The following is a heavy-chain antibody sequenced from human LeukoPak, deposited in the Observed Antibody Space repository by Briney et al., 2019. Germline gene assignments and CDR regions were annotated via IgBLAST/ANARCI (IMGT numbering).Heavy chain of an antibody. J-gene: IGHJ5*02. V-gene: IGHV3-48*01. D-gene: IGHD6-19*01. CDR2: IISSSSTI. CDR3: ARAIAVSINR. Sequence: GGSLRLSCAASGFTFSSYSVNWVRQAPGKGLEGVSYIISSSSTIYYADSVEPLFTISRNNAKNTLYLQMNSLRAEDTAVYYCARAIAVSINRWGQGTLVTVSS. CDR1: GFTFSSYS.